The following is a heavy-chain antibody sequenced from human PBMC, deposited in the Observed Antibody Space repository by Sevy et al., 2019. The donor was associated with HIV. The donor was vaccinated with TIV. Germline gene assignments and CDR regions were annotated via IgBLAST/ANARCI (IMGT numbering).Heavy chain of an antibody. Sequence: SETLSLTCTVSGGSITSLSWNWIRQPPGKGLEWIEIIYYNGHINYNPSPKSRVTLSLDTSKNQFSLRLSSVTAADTAMYYCAGENAWGRGYSWGQGTLVTVSS. V-gene: IGHV4-59*08. D-gene: IGHD3-10*01. CDR1: GGSITSLS. J-gene: IGHJ4*02. CDR2: IYYNGHI. CDR3: AGENAWGRGYS.